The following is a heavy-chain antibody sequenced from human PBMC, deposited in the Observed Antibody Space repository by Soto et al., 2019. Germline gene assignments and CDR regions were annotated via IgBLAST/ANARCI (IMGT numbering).Heavy chain of an antibody. CDR2: IYYSGST. Sequence: QVQLQESGPGLVKPSQTLSLTCTVSGGSISSGDYYWSWIRQPPGKGLEWIGYIYYSGSTYYNPSLKSRVTISVDTSKNQFSLKLSSVTAADTAVYYCARDRRKPYYDFWSGSDYWGQGTLVTVSS. CDR1: GGSISSGDYY. J-gene: IGHJ4*02. CDR3: ARDRRKPYYDFWSGSDY. V-gene: IGHV4-30-4*01. D-gene: IGHD3-3*01.